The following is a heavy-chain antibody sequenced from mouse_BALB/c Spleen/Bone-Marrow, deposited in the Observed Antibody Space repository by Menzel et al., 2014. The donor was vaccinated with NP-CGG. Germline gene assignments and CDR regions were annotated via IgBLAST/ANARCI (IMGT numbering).Heavy chain of an antibody. V-gene: IGHV14-3*02. CDR3: AVYDGYAMDY. CDR1: GFNIKDTY. J-gene: IGHJ4*01. Sequence: ESGAELVKPGASVKSSCTASGFNIKDTYMYWVKQRPEQGLEWIGKVDPANGNTKYDPKFQGKATITADTSSNTAYLQLSSLTSEDTAVYYCAVYDGYAMDYWGQGTSVTVSS. D-gene: IGHD2-3*01. CDR2: VDPANGNT.